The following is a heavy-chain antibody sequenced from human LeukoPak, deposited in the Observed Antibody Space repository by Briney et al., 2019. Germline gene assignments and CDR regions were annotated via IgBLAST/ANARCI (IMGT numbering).Heavy chain of an antibody. CDR2: ISFDGSDK. Sequence: GGSLRLSCAASGFSFSDYAMHWVRQAPGKGLEWMTVISFDGSDKHYADSLRGRFTISRDNSKNTLYLQMNSLRVDDTARYYCARDTSSYPQFDDWGQGTLVTVSS. J-gene: IGHJ4*02. D-gene: IGHD3-16*02. CDR3: ARDTSSYPQFDD. CDR1: GFSFSDYA. V-gene: IGHV3-30-3*01.